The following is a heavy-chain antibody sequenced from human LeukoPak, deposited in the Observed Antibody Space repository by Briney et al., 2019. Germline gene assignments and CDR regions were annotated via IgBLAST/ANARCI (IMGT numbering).Heavy chain of an antibody. Sequence: ASVKVSCKTSGYTFTGYYIHWVRQAPGQGLEWMGWINPNSGDTNYAQKFQGRVSMTGDTSISTAYMELSRLRSDDTAVYYCAKDLQWELPRGDALDIWGQGTMVTVSS. CDR1: GYTFTGYY. CDR2: INPNSGDT. D-gene: IGHD1-26*01. V-gene: IGHV1-2*02. J-gene: IGHJ3*02. CDR3: AKDLQWELPRGDALDI.